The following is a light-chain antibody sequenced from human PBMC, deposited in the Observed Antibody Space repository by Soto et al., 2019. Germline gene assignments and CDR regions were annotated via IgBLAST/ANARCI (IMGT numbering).Light chain of an antibody. J-gene: IGKJ1*01. CDR3: QQYNSYWT. Sequence: DIQMTQSPSTLSASVGDRFTITCRASQSISSWLAWYQQKPGKAPKLLIYAASTLQSGVPSRFSGSGSGTDFTLTISSLQPDDFATYYCQQYNSYWTFGQGTKVDI. CDR2: AAS. CDR1: QSISSW. V-gene: IGKV1-5*01.